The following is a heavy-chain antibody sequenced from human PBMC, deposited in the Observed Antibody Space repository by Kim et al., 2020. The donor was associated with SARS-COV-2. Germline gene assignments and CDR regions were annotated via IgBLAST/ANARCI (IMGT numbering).Heavy chain of an antibody. V-gene: IGHV3-30*03. J-gene: IGHJ4*02. D-gene: IGHD5-12*01. CDR2: ISYDGSNK. CDR3: ARSTSRNIVATIIGDY. CDR1: GFTFSSYG. Sequence: GGSLRLSCAASGFTFSSYGMHWVRQAPGKGLEWVAVISYDGSNKYYADSVKGRFTISRDNSKNTLYLQMNSLRAEDTAVYYCARSTSRNIVATIIGDYWGQGTLVTVSS.